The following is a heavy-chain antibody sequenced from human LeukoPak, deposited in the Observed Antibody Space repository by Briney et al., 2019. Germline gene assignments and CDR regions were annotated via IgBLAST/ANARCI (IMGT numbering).Heavy chain of an antibody. V-gene: IGHV1-2*06. J-gene: IGHJ6*02. Sequence: GSVKVSCKASGYTFTGYYMHWVRQAPGQGLEWMGRINPNSGGTNYAQKFQGRVTMTRDTSISTAYMELSRLRSDDTAVYYCASLYYDSSGYTPRGYYYGMDVWGQGTTVTVSS. D-gene: IGHD3-22*01. CDR3: ASLYYDSSGYTPRGYYYGMDV. CDR2: INPNSGGT. CDR1: GYTFTGYY.